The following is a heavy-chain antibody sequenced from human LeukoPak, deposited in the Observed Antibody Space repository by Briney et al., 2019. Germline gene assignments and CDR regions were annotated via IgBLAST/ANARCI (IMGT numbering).Heavy chain of an antibody. J-gene: IGHJ4*02. V-gene: IGHV1-2*02. CDR2: ISPDSGGT. Sequence: ASVKVSCKASGYAFTGNNLHWVRQAPGQGLEWMGWISPDSGGTNYAQKFQGRVTMTRDTSINTAYLELSRLGSDDTAVYYCARPYGGNPHFDCWGQGTLVTVSS. CDR1: GYAFTGNN. CDR3: ARPYGGNPHFDC. D-gene: IGHD4-23*01.